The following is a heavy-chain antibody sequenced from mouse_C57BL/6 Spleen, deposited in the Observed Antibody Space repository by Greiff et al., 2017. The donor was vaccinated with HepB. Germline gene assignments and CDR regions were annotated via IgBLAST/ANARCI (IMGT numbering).Heavy chain of an antibody. J-gene: IGHJ3*01. CDR1: GFNIKDDY. CDR2: IDPENGDT. CDR3: TLYYRPWFAY. Sequence: VQLQQSGAELVRPGASVKLSCTASGFNIKDDYMHWVKQRPEQGLEWIGWIDPENGDTEYASKFQGKATITADTSSNTAYLQLSSLTSEDTAVYYCTLYYRPWFAYWGQGTLVTVSA. D-gene: IGHD2-1*01. V-gene: IGHV14-4*01.